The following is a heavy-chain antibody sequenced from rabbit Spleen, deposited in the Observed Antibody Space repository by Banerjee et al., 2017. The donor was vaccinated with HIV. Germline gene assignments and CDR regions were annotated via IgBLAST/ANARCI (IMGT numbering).Heavy chain of an antibody. CDR2: IYAGSSGST. CDR3: ARDAGSSFSTYGMDL. CDR1: GFDFSIYYY. V-gene: IGHV1S45*01. D-gene: IGHD8-1*01. Sequence: QQQLEESGGGLVKPGGTLTLTCKASGFDFSIYYYICWVRQAPGKGLELIACIYAGSSGSTYYASWAKGRFTCSKTSSTTVTLQMTSLTAADTATYFCARDAGSSFSTYGMDLWGPGTLVTVS. J-gene: IGHJ6*01.